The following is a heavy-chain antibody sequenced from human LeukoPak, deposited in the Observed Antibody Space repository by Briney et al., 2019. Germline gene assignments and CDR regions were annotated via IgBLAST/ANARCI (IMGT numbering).Heavy chain of an antibody. CDR1: GGTFSSYA. CDR2: TIPIFGTA. V-gene: IGHV1-69*13. J-gene: IGHJ3*02. CDR3: AGLLLWFGELPKNYAFDI. D-gene: IGHD3-10*01. Sequence: ASVKVSCKASGGTFSSYAISWVRQAPGQGLEWMGGTIPIFGTANYAQKFQGRVTITADESTSTAYMELSSLRSEDTAVYYCAGLLLWFGELPKNYAFDIWGQGTMVTVSS.